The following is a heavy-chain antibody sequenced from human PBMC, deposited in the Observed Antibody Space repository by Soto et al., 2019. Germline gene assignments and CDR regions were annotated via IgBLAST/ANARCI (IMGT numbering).Heavy chain of an antibody. V-gene: IGHV1-18*04. CDR3: ARDDRGDYDSSGYSVNDY. Sequence: ASVKVSCKASGYAYTSHGISWVRQAPGQGLEWMGWISAYNGDTNYAQKFQGRLTMTTDASTRTANMELRSLTSDDTAVYYCARDDRGDYDSSGYSVNDYWGQGTLVTVSS. D-gene: IGHD3-22*01. J-gene: IGHJ4*02. CDR1: GYAYTSHG. CDR2: ISAYNGDT.